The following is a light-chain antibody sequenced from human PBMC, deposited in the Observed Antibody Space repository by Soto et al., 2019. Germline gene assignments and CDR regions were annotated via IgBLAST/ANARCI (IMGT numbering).Light chain of an antibody. Sequence: QAVVTQEPSLTVSPGGTVTLTCGSSTGAVTSGHYPYWFQQKPGQAPRTLIYDTSSKHSWTPARFSGSLLGGKAALTVSGAQPEDEAEYYCLLSYSVVALFGGGTKLTVL. CDR3: LLSYSVVAL. J-gene: IGLJ2*01. CDR1: TGAVTSGHY. V-gene: IGLV7-46*01. CDR2: DTS.